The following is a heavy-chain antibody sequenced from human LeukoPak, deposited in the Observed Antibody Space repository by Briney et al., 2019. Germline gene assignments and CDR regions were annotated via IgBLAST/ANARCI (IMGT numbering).Heavy chain of an antibody. D-gene: IGHD3-3*01. CDR1: GGSFSGYY. CDR3: ARGQGFLEWLKKNWFDP. J-gene: IGHJ5*02. Sequence: PSETLSLTCAVYGGSFSGYYWSWIRQPPGKGLEWIGEINHSGSTNYNPSLKSRVTISVDTSKNQFSLKLSSVTAADTAVYYCARGQGFLEWLKKNWFDPWGQGTLVTVYS. V-gene: IGHV4-34*01. CDR2: INHSGST.